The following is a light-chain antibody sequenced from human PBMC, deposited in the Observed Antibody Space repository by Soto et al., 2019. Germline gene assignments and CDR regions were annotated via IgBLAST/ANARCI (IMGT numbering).Light chain of an antibody. Sequence: QSVLTQPASVSGSPGQSITISCTGTSSDVGGYNYVSWNQQHPGKAPKLMIYDVSNRPSGVSNRFSGSKSGNTASLTISGLQAEDEADYYCSSYTSSSTLGVFGTGTKVTVL. CDR3: SSYTSSSTLGV. J-gene: IGLJ1*01. CDR2: DVS. CDR1: SSDVGGYNY. V-gene: IGLV2-14*01.